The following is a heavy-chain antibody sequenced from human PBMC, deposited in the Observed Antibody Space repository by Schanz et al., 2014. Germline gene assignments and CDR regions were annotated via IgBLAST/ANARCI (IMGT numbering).Heavy chain of an antibody. V-gene: IGHV3-66*01. CDR2: IYSRGGT. J-gene: IGHJ5*02. CDR1: GFNVGNNY. D-gene: IGHD2-8*01. Sequence: EVQLEASGGGLVQPGGSLRLSCEASGFNVGNNYMSWVRQPPGKGLECISIIYSRGGTFHADSVKGRFTISRDKSKNTLYLEMNSLSAEDTAVYYCASRSVYAPTWGQGILVTVSS. CDR3: ASRSVYAPT.